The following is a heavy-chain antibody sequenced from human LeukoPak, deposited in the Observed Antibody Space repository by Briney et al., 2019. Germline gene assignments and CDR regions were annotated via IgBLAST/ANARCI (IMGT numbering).Heavy chain of an antibody. CDR3: ARVENDILAGYYKCLDY. CDR2: INPNIGGT. J-gene: IGHJ4*02. D-gene: IGHD3-9*01. Sequence: GSLKVSCKASGYTFTGYYMHWGRQAPGQGHERMGWINPNIGGTNYAQKFQGRVTMPSHTSITTAYMQLSRLRSGHTAVYYCARVENDILAGYYKCLDYWGQGTLVTVSS. V-gene: IGHV1-2*02. CDR1: GYTFTGYY.